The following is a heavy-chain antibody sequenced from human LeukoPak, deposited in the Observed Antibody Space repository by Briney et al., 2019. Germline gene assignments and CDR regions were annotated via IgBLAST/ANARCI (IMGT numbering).Heavy chain of an antibody. J-gene: IGHJ3*02. Sequence: GGSLRLSCAASGFTFSSYWMHWVRQAPGKGLVWVSRINSDGSSTSYADSVKGRFTISRDNAKNTLYLQMNSLRAEDTAVYYCARATRGVGRGAFDIWGQGTMVTVSS. D-gene: IGHD3-10*01. V-gene: IGHV3-74*01. CDR1: GFTFSSYW. CDR3: ARATRGVGRGAFDI. CDR2: INSDGSST.